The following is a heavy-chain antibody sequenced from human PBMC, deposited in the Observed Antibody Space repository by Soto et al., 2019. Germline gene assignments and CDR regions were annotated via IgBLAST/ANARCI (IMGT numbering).Heavy chain of an antibody. J-gene: IGHJ5*02. D-gene: IGHD6-19*01. Sequence: ASVKVSCKASGYTFTSYDINWVRQATGQGLEWMGWMNPNSGNTGYAQKFQGRVTMTRNTSISTAYMELSSLRSEDTAVYYCARGDSSGWYYWFDPWGQGTLVTVSS. CDR3: ARGDSSGWYYWFDP. CDR2: MNPNSGNT. CDR1: GYTFTSYD. V-gene: IGHV1-8*01.